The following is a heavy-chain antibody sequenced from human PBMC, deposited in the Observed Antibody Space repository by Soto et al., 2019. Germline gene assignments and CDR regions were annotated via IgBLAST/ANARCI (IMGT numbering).Heavy chain of an antibody. CDR3: TRHPTGGVPAAPYYYGMDV. Sequence: GGSLRLSCAASGFTFSGSAMHWVRQASGKGLEWVGRIRSKANSYATAYAASVKGRFTISRDDSKNTAYLQMNSLKTEDTAVYYCTRHPTGGVPAAPYYYGMDVWGQGTTVTVSS. J-gene: IGHJ6*02. CDR2: IRSKANSYAT. D-gene: IGHD2-2*01. CDR1: GFTFSGSA. V-gene: IGHV3-73*01.